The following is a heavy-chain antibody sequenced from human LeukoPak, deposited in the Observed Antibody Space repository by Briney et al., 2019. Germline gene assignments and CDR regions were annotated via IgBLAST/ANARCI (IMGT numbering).Heavy chain of an antibody. J-gene: IGHJ3*02. Sequence: SKTLSLTCAVSGGSISSYYWTWIRQPPGKGLEWIGYIYNSGSTNYNPSLRSRVTISVDASKNQFSLKLNSVTAADTAVYYCARRNILTEGEAFDIWGQGTLVTVSS. CDR1: GGSISSYY. CDR3: ARRNILTEGEAFDI. V-gene: IGHV4-59*08. CDR2: IYNSGST. D-gene: IGHD3-9*01.